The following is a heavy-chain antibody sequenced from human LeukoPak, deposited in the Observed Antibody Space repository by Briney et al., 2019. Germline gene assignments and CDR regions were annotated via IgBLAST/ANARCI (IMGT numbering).Heavy chain of an antibody. D-gene: IGHD4-17*01. CDR1: GFTFSSYG. CDR3: AKGRRYNGDYTAWDFDY. V-gene: IGHV3-33*06. Sequence: PGRSLRLSRAASGFTFSSYGMHWVRQAPGKGLEWVAVIWYDGSNKYYADSVKGRFTISRDNSKNTLYLQMNSLRAEDTAVYYCAKGRRYNGDYTAWDFDYWGQGTLVTVSS. J-gene: IGHJ4*02. CDR2: IWYDGSNK.